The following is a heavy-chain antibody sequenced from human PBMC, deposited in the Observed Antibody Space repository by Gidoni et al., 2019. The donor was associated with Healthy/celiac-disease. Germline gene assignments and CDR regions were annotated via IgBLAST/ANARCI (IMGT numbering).Heavy chain of an antibody. Sequence: QVQLVESGGGVVQPGRSLRLSCAASGFTFSSYGMHWVRQAPGKGLEWVAVIWYDGSNKYYADSVKGRFTISRDNSKNTLYLQMNSLRAEDTAVYYCARDTYYYDSSGMNSNYWGQGTLVTVSS. CDR1: GFTFSSYG. V-gene: IGHV3-33*01. J-gene: IGHJ4*02. D-gene: IGHD3-22*01. CDR2: IWYDGSNK. CDR3: ARDTYYYDSSGMNSNY.